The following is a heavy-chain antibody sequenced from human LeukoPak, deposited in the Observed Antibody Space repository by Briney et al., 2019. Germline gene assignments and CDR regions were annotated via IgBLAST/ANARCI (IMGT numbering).Heavy chain of an antibody. J-gene: IGHJ5*02. CDR3: AHVVDYLWFPEGRFDP. CDR1: GFSLSSGRVG. V-gene: IGHV2-5*02. Sequence: SGPTLVNPTQTLTLTCTFSGFSLSSGRVGVGWIRQPPGKALDWLAVIYWDDDKRYSPSLKSRLTITKDTSKDQVVLMMTNMDPVDTATYFCAHVVDYLWFPEGRFDPWGQGILVTVSS. D-gene: IGHD3-16*01. CDR2: IYWDDDK.